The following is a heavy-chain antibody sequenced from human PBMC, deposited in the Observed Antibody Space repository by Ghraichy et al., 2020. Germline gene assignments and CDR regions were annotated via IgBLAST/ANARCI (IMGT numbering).Heavy chain of an antibody. CDR2: IYSGGGT. Sequence: GGSLRLSCAASGFTVSSNYMSWVRQAPGKGLEWVSVIYSGGGTYYADSVKGRFTISRDSSKNTLYLQMNSLRAEDTAVYYCARDAEYYYDSSGENLRSGHDAFDIWGQGTMVTVSS. V-gene: IGHV3-66*01. D-gene: IGHD3-22*01. J-gene: IGHJ3*02. CDR1: GFTVSSNY. CDR3: ARDAEYYYDSSGENLRSGHDAFDI.